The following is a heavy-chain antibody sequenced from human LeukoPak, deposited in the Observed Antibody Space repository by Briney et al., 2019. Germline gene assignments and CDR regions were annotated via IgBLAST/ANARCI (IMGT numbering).Heavy chain of an antibody. J-gene: IGHJ4*02. D-gene: IGHD6-19*01. V-gene: IGHV4-39*07. Sequence: SETLSLTCTVSGGSISSSSYYWGWIRQPPGKGLEWIGSIYYSGSTYYNPSLKSRVTISVDTSKNQFSLKLSSVTAADTAVYYCARDLLRLRAGAKAVAGDYWGQGTLVTVSS. CDR2: IYYSGST. CDR1: GGSISSSSYY. CDR3: ARDLLRLRAGAKAVAGDY.